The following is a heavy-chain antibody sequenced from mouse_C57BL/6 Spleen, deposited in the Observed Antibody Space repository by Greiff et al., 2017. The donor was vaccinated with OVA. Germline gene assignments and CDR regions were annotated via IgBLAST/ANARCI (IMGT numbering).Heavy chain of an antibody. CDR1: GYSITSGYY. CDR2: ISYDGSN. D-gene: IGHD2-4*01. Sequence: EVHLVESGPGLVKPSQSLSLTCSVTGYSITSGYYWNWIRQFPGNKLEWMGYISYDGSNNYNPSLKNRTSITRDTSKNQFFLKLNSVTTEDTATYYGASPVYYDYEGFDYWGQGTTRTVSS. V-gene: IGHV3-6*01. CDR3: ASPVYYDYEGFDY. J-gene: IGHJ2*01.